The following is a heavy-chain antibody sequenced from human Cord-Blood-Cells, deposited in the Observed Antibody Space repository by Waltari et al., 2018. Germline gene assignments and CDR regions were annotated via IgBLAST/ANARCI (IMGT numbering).Heavy chain of an antibody. CDR1: GLTFSSFW. J-gene: IGHJ4*02. CDR3: ARALGARPDY. V-gene: IGHV3-7*01. CDR2: IKQDGSEK. D-gene: IGHD6-6*01. Sequence: ELQLVVSAGVLVPPAGSLVLACPTSGLTFSSFWLSWVRQAPGKGLEWVANIKQDGSEKYYVDSVKGRFTISRDNAKNSLYLQMNSLRAEDTAVYYCARALGARPDYWGQGTLVTVSS.